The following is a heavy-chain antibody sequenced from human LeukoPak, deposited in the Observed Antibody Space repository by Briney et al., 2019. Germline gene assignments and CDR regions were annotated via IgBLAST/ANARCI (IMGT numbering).Heavy chain of an antibody. CDR3: ARDYPADY. CDR1: GFTFSSYP. J-gene: IGHJ4*02. CDR2: ISSDGSDK. V-gene: IGHV3-30-3*01. Sequence: GGSLRLSCAASGFTFSSYPMHWVRQAPGKGLEWVALISSDGSDKKYADSVKGRFTISRGNSKNTLYLQMHSLRVEDTAVYYCARDYPADYWGQGTLVTVSS.